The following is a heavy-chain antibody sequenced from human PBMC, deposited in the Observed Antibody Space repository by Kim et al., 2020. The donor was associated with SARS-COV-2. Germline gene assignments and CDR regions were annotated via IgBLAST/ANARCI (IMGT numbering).Heavy chain of an antibody. Sequence: SVKVSCKASGGTFSSYAISWVRQAPGQGLEWMGGIIPIFGTANYAQKFQGRVTITADESTSTAYMELSSLRSEDTAVYYCWGDIVVVPAAIDTTNYYYYGMDVWGQGTTVTVSS. D-gene: IGHD2-2*01. CDR3: WGDIVVVPAAIDTTNYYYYGMDV. CDR1: GGTFSSYA. V-gene: IGHV1-69*13. J-gene: IGHJ6*02. CDR2: IIPIFGTA.